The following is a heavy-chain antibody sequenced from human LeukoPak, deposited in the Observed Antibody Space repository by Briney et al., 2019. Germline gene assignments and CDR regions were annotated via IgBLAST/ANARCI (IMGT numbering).Heavy chain of an antibody. V-gene: IGHV3-74*01. D-gene: IGHD1-26*01. CDR3: ASSGRGGAFDI. CDR1: GFTFSSYW. CDR2: IYSDGSRT. Sequence: WGSLRLSCAASGFTFSSYWMHWVRQGPGKGLVWVSRIYSDGSRTNNADSVKGRFTISGDNAKNTLYLQMNSLRAEDTAVYYCASSGRGGAFDIWGQGTMVTVSS. J-gene: IGHJ3*02.